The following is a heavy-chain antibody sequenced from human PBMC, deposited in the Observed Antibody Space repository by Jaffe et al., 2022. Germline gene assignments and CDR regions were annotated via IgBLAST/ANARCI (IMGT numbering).Heavy chain of an antibody. J-gene: IGHJ4*02. V-gene: IGHV3-23*01. CDR2: ISGSGGST. CDR3: AKVRLYDYGDYYYFDY. D-gene: IGHD4-17*01. CDR1: GFTFSSYA. Sequence: EVQLLESGGGLVQPGGSLRLSCAASGFTFSSYAMSWVRQAPGKGLEWVSAISGSGGSTYYADSVKGRFTISRDNSKNTLYLQMNSLRAEDTAVYYCAKVRLYDYGDYYYFDYWGQGTLVTVSS.